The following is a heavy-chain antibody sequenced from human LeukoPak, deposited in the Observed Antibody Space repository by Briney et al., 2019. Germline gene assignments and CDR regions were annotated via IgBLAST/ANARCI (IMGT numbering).Heavy chain of an antibody. D-gene: IGHD5-12*01. J-gene: IGHJ6*04. CDR2: IYSDGGT. V-gene: IGHV3-53*01. CDR1: EFTVSSNY. CDR3: ARSRGGLRSMDV. Sequence: RGSLRLSCAASEFTVSSNYMSWVRQAPGKGLEWVSVIYSDGGTYYADSVKGRFSISRDNSKNTVYLQMNSLRAEDTAVYYCARSRGGLRSMDVWGKGTTVTVSS.